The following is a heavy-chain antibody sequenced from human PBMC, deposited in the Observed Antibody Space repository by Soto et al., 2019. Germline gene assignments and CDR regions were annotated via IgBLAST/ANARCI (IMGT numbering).Heavy chain of an antibody. CDR3: AKASVWYTYFDS. D-gene: IGHD2-2*02. V-gene: IGHV3-23*01. Sequence: GGSLRLSCAASEFSIDNYAMSWVRQAPGKGLEWVSSITYTGVSTYYADSVKGRFTISRDNSKDTLYLQMNSLRAEDTAVYYCAKASVWYTYFDSWRQGTLVTVSS. CDR1: EFSIDNYA. CDR2: ITYTGVST. J-gene: IGHJ4*02.